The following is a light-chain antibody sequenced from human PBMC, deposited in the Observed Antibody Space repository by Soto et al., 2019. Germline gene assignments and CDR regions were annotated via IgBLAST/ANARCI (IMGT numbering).Light chain of an antibody. CDR2: EVN. CDR3: ATWDGSLPGEV. V-gene: IGLV2-8*01. Sequence: QSALTQPPSASGSPGQSVTISCTGTSSDVGAYDYVCWYQQHPGKAPKLMIYEVNKRPSGVPDRFSGSKSGTSGTLDITGLQTGDEADYYCATWDGSLPGEVFGGGTKLTVL. J-gene: IGLJ2*01. CDR1: SSDVGAYDY.